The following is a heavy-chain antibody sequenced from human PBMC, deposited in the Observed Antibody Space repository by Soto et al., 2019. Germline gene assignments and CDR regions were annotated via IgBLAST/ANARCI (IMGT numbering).Heavy chain of an antibody. D-gene: IGHD5-12*01. CDR1: GGSFSGYY. V-gene: IGHV4-31*11. J-gene: IGHJ4*02. CDR2: IYYSGST. CDR3: ASRYSGYEMDFDY. Sequence: SETLSLTCAVYGGSFSGYYWSWIRQHPGKGLEWIGYIYYSGSTYYNPSLKSRVTISVDTSKNQFSLKLSSVTAADTAVYYCASRYSGYEMDFDYWGQGTLVTVSS.